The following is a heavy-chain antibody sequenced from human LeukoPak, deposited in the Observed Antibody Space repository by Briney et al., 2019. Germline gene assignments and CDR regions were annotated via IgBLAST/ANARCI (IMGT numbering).Heavy chain of an antibody. Sequence: GGSLRLSCAASGFTFRSFSMSWVRQAPGKGLEWVSGIIGSGRTTFYADSVKGRFTISRDNSKNTLYLQMNSLRAEDTAIYYCAKKEGDTYFSWYMDVWGKGTTVTVSS. D-gene: IGHD2-21*01. CDR3: AKKEGDTYFSWYMDV. V-gene: IGHV3-23*01. CDR2: IIGSGRTT. CDR1: GFTFRSFS. J-gene: IGHJ6*03.